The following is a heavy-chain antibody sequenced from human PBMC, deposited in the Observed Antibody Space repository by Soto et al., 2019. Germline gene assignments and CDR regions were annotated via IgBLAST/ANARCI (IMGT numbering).Heavy chain of an antibody. J-gene: IGHJ4*02. D-gene: IGHD1-26*01. CDR1: GYTFSSYG. CDR2: ISAYNGNT. Sequence: ASVKVSCKANGYTFSSYGSSWARQPPRQGHEWIASISAYNGNTNYSQKLQGRVTMTTDTSTSTASMELRSLRSDDTAVYYCEIDYRPLGVYSGRYDSFEYWGKGSLVTIAS. CDR3: EIDYRPLGVYSGRYDSFEY. V-gene: IGHV1-18*01.